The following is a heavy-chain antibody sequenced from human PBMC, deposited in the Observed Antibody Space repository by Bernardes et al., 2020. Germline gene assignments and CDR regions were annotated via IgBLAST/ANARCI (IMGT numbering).Heavy chain of an antibody. D-gene: IGHD2-15*01. J-gene: IGHJ4*02. CDR2: FDPEDGET. CDR3: ATDCSYSGGSCYPEYYFDY. Sequence: ASVKVSCKVSGYTLTELSMHWVRQAPGKGLEWMGGFDPEDGETIYAQKFQGRVTMTEDTSTDTAYMELSSLRSEDTAVYYCATDCSYSGGSCYPEYYFDYWGQGTLVTVSS. V-gene: IGHV1-24*01. CDR1: GYTLTELS.